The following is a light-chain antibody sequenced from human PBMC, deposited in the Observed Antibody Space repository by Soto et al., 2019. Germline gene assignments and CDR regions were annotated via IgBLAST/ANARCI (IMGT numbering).Light chain of an antibody. J-gene: IGKJ4*01. V-gene: IGKV3-15*01. CDR3: QQYNNWPPRT. CDR2: DSS. Sequence: EIVMTQSPATLAVSPGERATLSCRASQSVSRNLAWYQQKPGQAPRLLIYDSSTRATDIPARFSGSGSGTEFTLTISSLQSEDFAFYFCQQYNNWPPRTFGGGTKVEIK. CDR1: QSVSRN.